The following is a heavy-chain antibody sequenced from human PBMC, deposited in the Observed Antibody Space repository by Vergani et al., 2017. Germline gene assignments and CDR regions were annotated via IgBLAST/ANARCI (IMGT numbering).Heavy chain of an antibody. CDR3: AREPDPGDVEMATPQGDY. Sequence: EVQLVESGGGLVQPGRSLRLSCAASGFTFDDYAMHWVRQAPGKGLEWVSGISWNSGSIGYADSVKGRFTISRDNSKNTLYLQMNSLRAEDTAVYYCAREPDPGDVEMATPQGDYWGQGTLVTVSS. D-gene: IGHD5-24*01. J-gene: IGHJ4*02. V-gene: IGHV3-9*01. CDR2: ISWNSGSI. CDR1: GFTFDDYA.